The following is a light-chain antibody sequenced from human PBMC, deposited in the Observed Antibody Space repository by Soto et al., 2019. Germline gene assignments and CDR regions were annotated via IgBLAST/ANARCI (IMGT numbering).Light chain of an antibody. CDR3: QSYDRSLRAYV. Sequence: SVLTQPPSVYGAPGQMVTISCTGSSSNIGAAYAVHWYQQLPGTAPKLLIYGNSNRPSGVPDRFSGSKSGTSASLAITGLQAEDEADYYCQSYDRSLRAYVFGTGTKVTVL. J-gene: IGLJ1*01. CDR1: SSNIGAAYA. V-gene: IGLV1-40*01. CDR2: GNS.